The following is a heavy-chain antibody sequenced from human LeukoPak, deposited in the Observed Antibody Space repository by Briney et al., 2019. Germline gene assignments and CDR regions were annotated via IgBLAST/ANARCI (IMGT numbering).Heavy chain of an antibody. CDR3: AKGGWLQFDYYYYYMDV. D-gene: IGHD5-24*01. J-gene: IGHJ6*03. V-gene: IGHV3-23*01. CDR2: ISGSGCST. Sequence: GGSLRLSCAASGFTFSSYAMSWVRQAPGKGLEWGSAISGSGCSTYYADSVKGRFTISRDNSKNTLYLQMNSLRAKDTAVYYCAKGGWLQFDYYYYYMDVWGKGTTVTVSS. CDR1: GFTFSSYA.